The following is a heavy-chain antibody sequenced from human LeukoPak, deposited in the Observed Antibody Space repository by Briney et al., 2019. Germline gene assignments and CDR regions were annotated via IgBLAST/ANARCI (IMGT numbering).Heavy chain of an antibody. CDR2: IYYSGST. V-gene: IGHV4-39*07. D-gene: IGHD2/OR15-2a*01. Sequence: SETLSLTCTVSGGSISSSSYYWGWIRQPPGKGLEWIGSIYYSGSTYYNPSLKSRVTISVDTSKNQFSLKLSSVTAADTAVYYCARERIDSDLDYWGQGTLVTVSS. CDR3: ARERIDSDLDY. CDR1: GGSISSSSYY. J-gene: IGHJ4*02.